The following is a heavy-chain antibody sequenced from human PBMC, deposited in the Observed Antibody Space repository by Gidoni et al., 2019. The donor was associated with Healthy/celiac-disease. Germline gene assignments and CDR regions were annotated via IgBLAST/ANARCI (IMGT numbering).Heavy chain of an antibody. D-gene: IGHD3-10*01. Sequence: EVQLVESGGGLVKPGGSLRLSCAASGFTFSSYSMNWVRQAPGKGREWFSSISGSSSYIYYADSVKGRFTISRDNAKNSLYLQMNSLRAEDTAVYYCARVGSITMVRGNHYYYGMDVWGQGTTVTVSS. V-gene: IGHV3-21*01. CDR2: ISGSSSYI. CDR3: ARVGSITMVRGNHYYYGMDV. CDR1: GFTFSSYS. J-gene: IGHJ6*02.